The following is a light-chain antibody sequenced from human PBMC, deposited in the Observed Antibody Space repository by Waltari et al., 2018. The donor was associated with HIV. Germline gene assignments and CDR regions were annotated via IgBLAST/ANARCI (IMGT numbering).Light chain of an antibody. CDR1: SSNIGKNY. CDR3: GTWDSGLSGVV. V-gene: IGLV1-51*01. CDR2: DSN. J-gene: IGLJ2*01. Sequence: QSVLTQPPSVSAAPGQNVIISCSGSSSNIGKNYVSLYQPSPGRAPKLLIFDSNRRPSGIPDRFSGSQSATSATLAIAGLQTGDEADYYCGTWDSGLSGVVFGGGTKVTVL.